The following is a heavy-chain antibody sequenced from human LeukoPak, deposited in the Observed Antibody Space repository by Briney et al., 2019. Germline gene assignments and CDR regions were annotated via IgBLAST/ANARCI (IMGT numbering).Heavy chain of an antibody. CDR1: GFTFSSYW. J-gene: IGHJ6*03. V-gene: IGHV3-7*02. Sequence: PGGSLRLSCEASGFTFSSYWMSWVRQAPGKGLEWVANIKQDGSEKYYVDSLKGRFTVSRDNAKNSLYLQINSLRVGDTAVYFCARVGAATFYWYYMDVWGKGTTVTVSS. CDR3: ARVGAATFYWYYMDV. D-gene: IGHD2-15*01. CDR2: IKQDGSEK.